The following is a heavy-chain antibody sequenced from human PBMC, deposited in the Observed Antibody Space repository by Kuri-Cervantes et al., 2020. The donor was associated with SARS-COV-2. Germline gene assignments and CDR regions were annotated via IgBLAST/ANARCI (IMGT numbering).Heavy chain of an antibody. V-gene: IGHV3-23*01. J-gene: IGHJ4*02. CDR1: GFTFSSFA. Sequence: GESLKISCAASGFTFSSFALSWVRQAPGKGLEWVSGISDSGGNTNYADSVKGRFTISRDNSKNTLYLQMNSLRAEDTAVYYCAKGGSSGYYPFDYWGQGTLVTVSS. D-gene: IGHD3-22*01. CDR3: AKGGSSGYYPFDY. CDR2: ISDSGGNT.